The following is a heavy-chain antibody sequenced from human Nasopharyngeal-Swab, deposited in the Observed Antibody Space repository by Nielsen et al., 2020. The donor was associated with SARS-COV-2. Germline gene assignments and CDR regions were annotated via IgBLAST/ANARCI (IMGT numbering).Heavy chain of an antibody. CDR3: ARSNSGSYSAAFDI. Sequence: GESLKISCAASGFTFSSYAMHWVRRAPGKGLEWVAVISYDGSNKYYADSVKGRFTISRDNSKNTLYLQMNSLRGEDTAVYYCARSNSGSYSAAFDIWGQGTMVTVSS. D-gene: IGHD1-26*01. CDR1: GFTFSSYA. J-gene: IGHJ3*02. CDR2: ISYDGSNK. V-gene: IGHV3-30-3*01.